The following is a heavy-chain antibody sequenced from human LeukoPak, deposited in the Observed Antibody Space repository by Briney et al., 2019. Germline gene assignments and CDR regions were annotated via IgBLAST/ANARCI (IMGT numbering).Heavy chain of an antibody. CDR2: INWNGGST. D-gene: IGHD2-2*02. Sequence: GGSLRLSCAASGFTFDDYGMSWVRQAPGKGLVWVSGINWNGGSTGYADSVKGRFTISRDNAKNSLYLQMNSLRAEDTALYYCARGYCSSTSCYTFDYWGQGTLVTVSS. CDR3: ARGYCSSTSCYTFDY. CDR1: GFTFDDYG. V-gene: IGHV3-20*04. J-gene: IGHJ4*02.